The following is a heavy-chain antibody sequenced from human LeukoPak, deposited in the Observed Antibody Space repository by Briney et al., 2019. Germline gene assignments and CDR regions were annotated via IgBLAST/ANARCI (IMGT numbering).Heavy chain of an antibody. CDR1: GGSISSSSYY. Sequence: SETLSLTCTVSGGSISSSSYYWGWIRQPPGKGLEWIGSIYYSGSTYYNPSLKSRVTISVDTSKNQFSLKLSSVTAADTAVYYCAREVVRGYCSSTSCYRSLHWFDPWGQGTLVNVSS. V-gene: IGHV4-39*07. CDR2: IYYSGST. D-gene: IGHD2-2*02. J-gene: IGHJ5*02. CDR3: AREVVRGYCSSTSCYRSLHWFDP.